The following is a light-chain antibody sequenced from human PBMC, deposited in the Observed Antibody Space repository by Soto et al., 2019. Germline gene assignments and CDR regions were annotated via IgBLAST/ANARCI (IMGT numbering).Light chain of an antibody. V-gene: IGKV3-20*01. CDR2: GAS. Sequence: EIVLTQSPGTLSLSPGERATLSCRASQSVGSTYLAWYQQKPGQAHRLLIYGASSRATGIPDRFSGSGSGTDFTLTISRLEPEDSAVYYCQQYGGSPLYTFGQGTKVDIK. J-gene: IGKJ2*01. CDR3: QQYGGSPLYT. CDR1: QSVGSTY.